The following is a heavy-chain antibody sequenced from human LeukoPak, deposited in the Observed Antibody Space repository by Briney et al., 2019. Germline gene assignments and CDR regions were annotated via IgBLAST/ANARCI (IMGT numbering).Heavy chain of an antibody. Sequence: ASVKVSCKASGYTFTNYYMHWVRQAPGQGLEWMGIINPSGASTSYAQKFQGRVTMTRDTSTSTVYMELSSLRSEDTAVYYCARARVVVTATPSDYWGQGTLATVSS. CDR2: INPSGAST. V-gene: IGHV1-46*01. J-gene: IGHJ4*02. CDR3: ARARVVVTATPSDY. CDR1: GYTFTNYY. D-gene: IGHD2-21*02.